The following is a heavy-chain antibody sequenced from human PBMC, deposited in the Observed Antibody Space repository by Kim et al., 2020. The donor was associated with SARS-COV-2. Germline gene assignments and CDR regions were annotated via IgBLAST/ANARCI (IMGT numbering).Heavy chain of an antibody. D-gene: IGHD3-10*01. V-gene: IGHV3-30*01. J-gene: IGHJ4*02. Sequence: YADSVKGRFTISRDNSKNTLYLQMNSLRAEDTAVYYCARDPSRFGEPPYYWGQGTLVTVSS. CDR3: ARDPSRFGEPPYY.